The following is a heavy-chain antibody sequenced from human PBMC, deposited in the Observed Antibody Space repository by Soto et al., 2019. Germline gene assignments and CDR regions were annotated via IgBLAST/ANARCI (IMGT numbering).Heavy chain of an antibody. CDR2: ISAYNGNT. CDR3: ARTIFGLATYYFDY. V-gene: IGHV1-18*01. J-gene: IGHJ4*02. CDR1: GYTFTSYD. D-gene: IGHD3-3*01. Sequence: ASVKVSCKASGYTFTSYDISWVRQATGQGLEWMGWISAYNGNTNYAQKLQGRVTVTTDPSTSTAYMKLSSLRSEDTAVYYCARTIFGLATYYFDYWGQGTMVT.